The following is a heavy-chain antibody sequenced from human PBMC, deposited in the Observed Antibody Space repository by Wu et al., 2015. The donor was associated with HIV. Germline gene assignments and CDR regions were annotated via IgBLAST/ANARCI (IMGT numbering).Heavy chain of an antibody. J-gene: IGHJ3*02. CDR2: IIPIFGIV. CDR3: ASGDYGSGTGASDI. Sequence: QVQLVQSGAEVKKPGSSVKASCKASGGTFTNYAFSWVRQAPGQGLEWMGRIIPIFGIVKYAQKFQDRVTITADESTSTAYMDLRNLRSEDSAVYYCASGDYGSGTGASDIWGQGTMVTVSS. D-gene: IGHD3-10*01. CDR1: GGTFTNYA. V-gene: IGHV1-69*13.